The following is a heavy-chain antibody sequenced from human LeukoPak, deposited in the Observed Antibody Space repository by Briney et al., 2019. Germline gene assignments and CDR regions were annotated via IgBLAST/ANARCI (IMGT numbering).Heavy chain of an antibody. J-gene: IGHJ4*02. V-gene: IGHV4-4*02. Sequence: PSETLSLTCAVSGGSISSSNWWSWVRQPPGKGLEWIGEIYHSGSTNYNPSLKSRVTISVDKSKNQFSLKLSSVTAADTAVYYCARVGYSSSWSSGVYWGQGTLVTVSS. CDR3: ARVGYSSSWSSGVY. CDR2: IYHSGST. CDR1: GGSISSSNW. D-gene: IGHD6-13*01.